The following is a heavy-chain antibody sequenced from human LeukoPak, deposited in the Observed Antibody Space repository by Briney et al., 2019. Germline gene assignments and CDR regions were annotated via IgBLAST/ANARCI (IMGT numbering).Heavy chain of an antibody. V-gene: IGHV4-30-2*01. CDR2: IYHSGST. CDR3: ARAPEYYDILTGYSSTYYYYGMDV. J-gene: IGHJ6*02. D-gene: IGHD3-9*01. CDR1: GGSISSGGYS. Sequence: PSQTLSLTCAVSGGSISSGGYSWSWIRQPPGKGLEWIGYIYHSGSTYYNPSLKSRATISVDRSKNQFSLKLSSMTAADTAVYYCARAPEYYDILTGYSSTYYYYGMDVWGQGTTVTVSS.